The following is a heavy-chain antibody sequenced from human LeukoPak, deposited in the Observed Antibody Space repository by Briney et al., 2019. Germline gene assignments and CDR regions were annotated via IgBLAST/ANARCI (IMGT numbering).Heavy chain of an antibody. CDR3: ARARFFIMGATNWFDP. V-gene: IGHV4-34*01. CDR2: INHSGST. D-gene: IGHD1-26*01. Sequence: SETLSLTCAVYGGSFSGYYWSWIRQPPGKGLEWIGEINHSGSTNYNPSLKSRVTISVDTSKNQFSLKPSSVTAADTAVYYCARARFFIMGATNWFDPWGQGTLVTVSS. J-gene: IGHJ5*02. CDR1: GGSFSGYY.